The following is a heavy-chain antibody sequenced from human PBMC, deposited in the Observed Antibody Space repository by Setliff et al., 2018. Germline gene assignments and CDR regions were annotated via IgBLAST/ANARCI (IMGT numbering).Heavy chain of an antibody. CDR1: GGSISSYY. V-gene: IGHV4-59*03. J-gene: IGHJ4*02. CDR2: VYYTGDT. D-gene: IGHD3-10*01. CDR3: AGSQGSGGYYSNSPYYFHY. Sequence: SETLSLTCTVSGGSISSYYWSWIRQPPGKELEWMAYVYYTGDTYYNPSLKSRISISIDTSKNQFPLNLISVTAADTAAYYCAGSQGSGGYYSNSPYYFHYWGQGTLVTVSS.